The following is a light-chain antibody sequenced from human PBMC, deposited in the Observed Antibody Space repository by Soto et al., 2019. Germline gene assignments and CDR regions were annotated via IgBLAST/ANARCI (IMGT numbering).Light chain of an antibody. CDR1: QSVSSN. CDR2: GAS. CDR3: QQYNNWPPMYT. J-gene: IGKJ2*01. V-gene: IGKV3-15*01. Sequence: EIVMTQSPATLSVSPGERDTLSCRASQSVSSNLVWYQQKPGQAPRLLIYGASTRATGIPARFSGSGSGTEFTLTISSLQSEDFAVYYCQQYNNWPPMYTFGQGTKLEIK.